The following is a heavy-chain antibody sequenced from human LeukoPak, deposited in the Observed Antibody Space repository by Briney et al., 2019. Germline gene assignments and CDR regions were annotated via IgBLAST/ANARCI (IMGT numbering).Heavy chain of an antibody. V-gene: IGHV3-66*01. J-gene: IGHJ4*02. CDR2: IYTDGNT. CDR1: GLTVNPNY. Sequence: SGGSLRLSCAASGLTVNPNYMSWVRQAPGKGLEWVSVIYTDGNTYSADSVKGRFTISSDNSKNTLYLQMNSLRAEDTAVYFCASYSPILTAFDYWGQGTLVTVSS. CDR3: ASYSPILTAFDY. D-gene: IGHD3-9*01.